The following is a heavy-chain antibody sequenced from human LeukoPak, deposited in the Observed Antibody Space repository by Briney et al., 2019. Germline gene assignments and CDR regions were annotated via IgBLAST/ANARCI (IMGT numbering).Heavy chain of an antibody. CDR3: ARYGYGYAKPIDY. CDR2: ISGSSSNR. J-gene: IGHJ4*02. CDR1: GFTFSDYY. D-gene: IGHD5-18*01. Sequence: PGGSLRLSCAASGFTFSDYYMTWIRQVPGKGLEWVSYISGSSSNRNYADSVKGLFTISRDNAKNSVYLQMNSLRAEDTAVYYCARYGYGYAKPIDYWGQGTLVTVSS. V-gene: IGHV3-11*03.